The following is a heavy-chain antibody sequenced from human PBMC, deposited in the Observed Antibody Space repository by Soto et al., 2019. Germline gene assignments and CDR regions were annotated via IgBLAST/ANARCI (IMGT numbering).Heavy chain of an antibody. CDR1: GFTFSDHY. CDR3: VRENYYYGMDV. J-gene: IGHJ6*02. CDR2: INNAGTT. V-gene: IGHV3-66*01. Sequence: GGSLRLSCAASGFTFSDHYMDWVRQAPGKGLEWVTAINNAGTTFYADSVKGRFSISRDDSKNTLYLQMNSLRVEDTAMYYCVRENYYYGMDVWGQGTAVTVSS.